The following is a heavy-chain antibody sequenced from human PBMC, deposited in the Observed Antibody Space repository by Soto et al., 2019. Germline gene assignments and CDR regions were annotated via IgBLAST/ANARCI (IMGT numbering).Heavy chain of an antibody. CDR3: ARDRNIVATIVSYYYYYYMDV. V-gene: IGHV3-33*01. CDR1: GFTCSSYG. D-gene: IGHD5-12*01. CDR2: IWYDGSNK. Sequence: GGSLRLSCAASGFTCSSYGMHWVRQAPGKGLEWVAVIWYDGSNKYYADSVKGRFTISRDNSKNTLYLQMNSLRAEDTAVYYCARDRNIVATIVSYYYYYYMDVWGKGTTVTAP. J-gene: IGHJ6*03.